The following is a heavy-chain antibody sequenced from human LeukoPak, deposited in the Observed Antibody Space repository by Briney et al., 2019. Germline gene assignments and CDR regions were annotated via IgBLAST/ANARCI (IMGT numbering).Heavy chain of an antibody. D-gene: IGHD4-17*01. CDR3: ARAKTTVTTFDAFDI. J-gene: IGHJ3*02. V-gene: IGHV3-30-3*01. CDR2: ISYDGSNQ. CDR1: GFVFSHYA. Sequence: GGSLRLSCAASGFVFSHYAIYLVRQAPGKGLEWVALISYDGSNQFYADSVKGRFTISRDNSKNTLYLQMNSLRTEDTAVYYCARAKTTVTTFDAFDIWGQGTMVTVSS.